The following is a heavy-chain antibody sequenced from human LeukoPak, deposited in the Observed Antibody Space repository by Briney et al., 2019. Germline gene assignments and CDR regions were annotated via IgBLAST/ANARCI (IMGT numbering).Heavy chain of an antibody. V-gene: IGHV1-18*01. CDR3: ARALAVAGTGDY. D-gene: IGHD6-19*01. CDR1: GYTFTIYG. J-gene: IGHJ4*02. CDR2: IGAYNGNT. Sequence: ASVKVSCKASGYTFTIYGISWVRQAPGQGLEWMGWIGAYNGNTNYAQKLQGRVTMTTDTSTSTAYMELRSLRSDDTAVYYCARALAVAGTGDYWGQGTLVTVSS.